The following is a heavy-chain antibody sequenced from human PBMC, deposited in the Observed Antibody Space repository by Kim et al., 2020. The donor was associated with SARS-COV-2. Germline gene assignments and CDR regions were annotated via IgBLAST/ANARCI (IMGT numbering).Heavy chain of an antibody. V-gene: IGHV3-23*01. J-gene: IGHJ3*02. Sequence: YYPDPVKGRFTISRDNSKNTLYLQMNSLRAEDTAVYYCAKGAGRGDAFDIWGQGTMVTVSS. D-gene: IGHD3-10*01. CDR3: AKGAGRGDAFDI.